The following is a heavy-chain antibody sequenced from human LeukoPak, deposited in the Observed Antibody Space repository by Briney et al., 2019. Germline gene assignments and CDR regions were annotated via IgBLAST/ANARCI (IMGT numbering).Heavy chain of an antibody. Sequence: GGSLRLSCAASGFTFSSFEMNWVRQAPGRGLEWLSHISTSGGTKYYADSVKGRFTISRDNSKNTLYLQMNSLKGDDTAVYYCAKDSAFYYIDVWGKGTTVIISS. D-gene: IGHD3-10*01. J-gene: IGHJ6*03. CDR2: ISTSGGTK. CDR1: GFTFSSFE. V-gene: IGHV3-48*01. CDR3: AKDSAFYYIDV.